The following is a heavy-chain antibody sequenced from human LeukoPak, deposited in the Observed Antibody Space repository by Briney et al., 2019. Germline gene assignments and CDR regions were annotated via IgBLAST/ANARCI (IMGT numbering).Heavy chain of an antibody. CDR1: GFPFDDYA. D-gene: IGHD6-13*01. V-gene: IGHV3-20*04. CDR3: ARDLYAGTVNWFDP. J-gene: IGHJ5*02. Sequence: GGSLRLSCAASGFPFDDYAMTWVRQAPGRGLQSISRINWDGGSTTYADSVKGRFTISRDNAKNSLFLEMNSLRAEDTALYFCARDLYAGTVNWFDPRGRGTLVTVSS. CDR2: INWDGGST.